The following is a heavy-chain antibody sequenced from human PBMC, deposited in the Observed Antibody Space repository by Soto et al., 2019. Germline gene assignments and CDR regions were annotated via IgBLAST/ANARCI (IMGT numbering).Heavy chain of an antibody. CDR2: LYWDDDK. D-gene: IGHD4-17*01. J-gene: IGHJ4*01. CDR1: GFSLSTYHMG. Sequence: QITLKESGPTLVRPAQTLTLTCDFSGFSLSTYHMGVAWIRQPPGKAREWLALLYWDDDKRYSPSLKYRLAISKDTSNNQVVLTITNIDPVDSATYFCAHADDYDLLTFAHWGPGTLVTVSS. V-gene: IGHV2-5*02. CDR3: AHADDYDLLTFAH.